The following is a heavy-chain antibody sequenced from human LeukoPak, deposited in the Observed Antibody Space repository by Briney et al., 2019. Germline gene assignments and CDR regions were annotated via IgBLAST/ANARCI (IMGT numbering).Heavy chain of an antibody. J-gene: IGHJ6*02. CDR3: ARDPPTPMVVTAPDYYYYGMDV. CDR2: IKQDGSEK. CDR1: GFTFSSYW. Sequence: GGSLRLACAASGFTFSSYWMSWVRQAPGKGLEWVANIKQDGSEKYYVDSVKGRFTIFRDNAKYSLYPQINSLRAEDTAVYYCARDPPTPMVVTAPDYYYYGMDVWGQGTTVTVSS. V-gene: IGHV3-7*01. D-gene: IGHD2-21*02.